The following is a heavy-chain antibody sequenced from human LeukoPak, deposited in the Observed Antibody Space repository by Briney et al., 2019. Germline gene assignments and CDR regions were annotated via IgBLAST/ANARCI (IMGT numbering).Heavy chain of an antibody. D-gene: IGHD5-24*01. V-gene: IGHV1-8*01. CDR3: ARGGSRWLRNWFDP. J-gene: IGHJ5*02. CDR1: GYTFTSYD. Sequence: ASVKVSCKASGYTFTSYDINWVRQATGQGLEWMGWMNPNSGNTGYAQKFQGGVTMTRNTSISTAYMELSSLRSEDTAVYYCARGGSRWLRNWFDPWGQGTLVTVSS. CDR2: MNPNSGNT.